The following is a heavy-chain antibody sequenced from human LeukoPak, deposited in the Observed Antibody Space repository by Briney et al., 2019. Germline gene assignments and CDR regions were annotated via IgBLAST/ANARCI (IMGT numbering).Heavy chain of an antibody. V-gene: IGHV4-34*01. D-gene: IGHD2-15*01. CDR2: INHSGST. Sequence: SETLSLTCAVYGGSFSGYYWSWIRQPPGKGLEWIGEINHSGSTNYNPSLKSRVTISVDTSKTQFSLKLSSVTAADTAVYYCARGKKVVAATRGPGGAFDSWGQGTMVTVSS. CDR1: GGSFSGYY. CDR3: ARGKKVVAATRGPGGAFDS. J-gene: IGHJ3*02.